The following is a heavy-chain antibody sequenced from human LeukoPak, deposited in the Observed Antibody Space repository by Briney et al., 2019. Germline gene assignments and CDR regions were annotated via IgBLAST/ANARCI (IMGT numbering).Heavy chain of an antibody. Sequence: ALVKVSCTASGYTFTSYDINWVRQATGQGLEWMGWMNPNSGNTGYAQKFQGRVTMTRNTSISTAYMELSSLRSEDTAVYYCARAYFCCRGYSYGFGYWGQGTLVTVSS. CDR1: GYTFTSYD. J-gene: IGHJ4*02. CDR3: ARAYFCCRGYSYGFGY. V-gene: IGHV1-8*01. CDR2: MNPNSGNT. D-gene: IGHD5-18*01.